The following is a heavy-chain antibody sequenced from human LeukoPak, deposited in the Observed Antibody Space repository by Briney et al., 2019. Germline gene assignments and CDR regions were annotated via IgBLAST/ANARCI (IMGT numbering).Heavy chain of an antibody. V-gene: IGHV1-69*13. J-gene: IGHJ4*02. D-gene: IGHD3-22*01. Sequence: SVKVSCKASGGTFSSYAISWVRQGPGQGLEWMGGIIPIFGTANYAQKFQGRVTITADESTSTAYMELSSLRSEDTAVYYCAREGDYYDSSGYYSAPYFDYWGQGTLVTVSS. CDR3: AREGDYYDSSGYYSAPYFDY. CDR1: GGTFSSYA. CDR2: IIPIFGTA.